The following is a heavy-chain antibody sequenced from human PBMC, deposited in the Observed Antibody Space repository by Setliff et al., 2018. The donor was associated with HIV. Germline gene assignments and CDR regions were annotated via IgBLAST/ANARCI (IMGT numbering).Heavy chain of an antibody. Sequence: PSETLSLTCAIYGGSFKGNLWNWIRQSPGKGLEWVGEINHGGSPNYNPSLKSRVIISIDTSKNQFSLKLTSVTAADTAKCYCARRTRENPYYYYYYMDAWGSGTTVTVSS. CDR2: INHGGSP. CDR1: GGSFKGNL. CDR3: ARRTRENPYYYYYYMDA. V-gene: IGHV4-34*01. J-gene: IGHJ6*03.